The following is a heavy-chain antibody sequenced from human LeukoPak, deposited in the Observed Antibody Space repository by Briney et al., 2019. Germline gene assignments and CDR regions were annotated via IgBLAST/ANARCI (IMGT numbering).Heavy chain of an antibody. Sequence: PGGSLRLSCAASGFTFNQHSMSWIRQAPGKGLEWLSYISRTGGAVHYADSVEGRFTISRDNARNSLSLQMNGLRADDTAVYFCVRGSSLIGGFDYWGRGTLVTVSS. V-gene: IGHV3-11*01. CDR1: GFTFNQHS. CDR3: VRGSSLIGGFDY. D-gene: IGHD2-8*01. CDR2: ISRTGGAV. J-gene: IGHJ4*02.